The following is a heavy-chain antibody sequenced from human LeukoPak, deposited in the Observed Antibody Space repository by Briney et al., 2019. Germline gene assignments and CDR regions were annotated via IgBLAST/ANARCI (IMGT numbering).Heavy chain of an antibody. V-gene: IGHV3-23*01. D-gene: IGHD3-22*01. CDR1: GFTFNNYA. CDR3: TKTTTGYSSGQYPGWPADH. CDR2: IFGSGGSA. Sequence: GGSLRLSCTASGFTFNNYAMYWVRQAPRKGLEWVAGIFGSGGSAHYADSVKGRFTISRDNSKNMVYLQMDSLRGEDTAVYYCTKTTTGYSSGQYPGWPADHWGQGALVTVSS. J-gene: IGHJ4*02.